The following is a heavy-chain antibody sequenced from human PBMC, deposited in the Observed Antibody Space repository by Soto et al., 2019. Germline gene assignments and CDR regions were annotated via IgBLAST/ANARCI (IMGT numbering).Heavy chain of an antibody. CDR2: IAYDGSKT. Sequence: QVQLVESGGGVVQPGRSLRLTCAASGFTFSSNGMHWVRQPPGMGLEWVALIAYDGSKTYYGDSVRGRFTISRDNSENTLFLQMNSLRAEDTAVYYCARWVGGSMFDNSGKYDSWGQGTLVTVSS. D-gene: IGHD3-22*01. CDR1: GFTFSSNG. J-gene: IGHJ5*01. V-gene: IGHV3-30*03. CDR3: ARWVGGSMFDNSGKYDS.